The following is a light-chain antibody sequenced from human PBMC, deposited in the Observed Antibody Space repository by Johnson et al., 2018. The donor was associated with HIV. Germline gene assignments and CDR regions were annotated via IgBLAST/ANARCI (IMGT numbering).Light chain of an antibody. V-gene: IGLV1-51*01. Sequence: QSVLTQPPSVSAAPGQKVTISCSGSSSNIGNNSVSWYQQVPGTAPKLLIYDNTKRPSGIPDRFSGSKSGTSATLVITGLQTGDEADYYCGRWDDSLSTYVFGTGTKVTVL. J-gene: IGLJ1*01. CDR1: SSNIGNNS. CDR2: DNT. CDR3: GRWDDSLSTYV.